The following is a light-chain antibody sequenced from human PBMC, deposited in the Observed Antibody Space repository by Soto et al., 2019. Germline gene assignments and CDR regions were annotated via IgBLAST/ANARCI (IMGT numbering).Light chain of an antibody. CDR1: QGISSS. V-gene: IGKV1-9*01. CDR2: AAS. J-gene: IGKJ1*01. CDR3: QQYNSYSGT. Sequence: DIQLTQSPSFLSASVGDRVTITCRASQGISSSLAWFQQKPGKAPKLLIYAASTLQSRVPSRFSGSGSGTDFTLTINSLQPEDFATYYCQQYNSYSGTFGQGTKVEIK.